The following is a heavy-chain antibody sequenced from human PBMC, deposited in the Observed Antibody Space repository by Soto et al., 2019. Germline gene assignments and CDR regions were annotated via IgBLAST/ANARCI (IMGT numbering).Heavy chain of an antibody. CDR2: IHHRGST. D-gene: IGHD4-4*01. J-gene: IGHJ4*02. Sequence: QVQFQQWGAGLLKPSETLSLTCAASGGSLSDYYWLWIRQSPGKGLEWIGDIHHRGSTNYNPSLKSRVTISLDTSTYQFSLGLTSVTAAEMAVYFCARVEAYNNDTSRWSQESVVTVSS. CDR3: ARVEAYNNDTSR. CDR1: GGSLSDYY. V-gene: IGHV4-34*01.